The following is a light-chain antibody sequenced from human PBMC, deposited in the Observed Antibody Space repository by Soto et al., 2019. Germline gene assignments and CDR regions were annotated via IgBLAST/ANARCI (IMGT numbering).Light chain of an antibody. Sequence: DIQMTQSPSTLSASVGDRVTITCRASENVSRWLAWYQQKPGRTPKLLIYQASTLETGVPSRFSGSGSGTEFTLTISSLQPDDFATYYCQQYNAYFQAFGQGTKVEIK. CDR2: QAS. CDR3: QQYNAYFQA. CDR1: ENVSRW. J-gene: IGKJ1*01. V-gene: IGKV1-5*03.